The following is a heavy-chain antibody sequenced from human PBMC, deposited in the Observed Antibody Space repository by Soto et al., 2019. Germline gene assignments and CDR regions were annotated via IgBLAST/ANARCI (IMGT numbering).Heavy chain of an antibody. V-gene: IGHV1-2*04. J-gene: IGHJ6*02. CDR1: GYTFTGYY. CDR3: ARDTPRYYDSSGLPSYYCYGMDV. Sequence: QVQLVQSGAEVKKPGASVKVSCKASGYTFTGYYMHWVRQAPGQGLEWMGWINPNSGGTNYAQKFQGWVTMTRDTSISTXXMXLXXLRSDDPAVYYCARDTPRYYDSSGLPSYYCYGMDVWGQGTTVTVSS. CDR2: INPNSGGT. D-gene: IGHD3-22*01.